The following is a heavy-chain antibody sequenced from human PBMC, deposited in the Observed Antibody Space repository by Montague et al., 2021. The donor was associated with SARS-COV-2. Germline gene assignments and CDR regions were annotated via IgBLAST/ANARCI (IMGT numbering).Heavy chain of an antibody. V-gene: IGHV3-11*01. CDR2: ISSSGSTI. CDR1: GFTFSDYY. Sequence: SLRLSCAASGFTFSDYYLRWIRQAPGKGLEWVSYISSSGSTIYYADSVQGRFTISRDNAKNSLYLQMNSLRAEDTAVYYCARESAYDSSGYTFDYWGQGTLVTVSS. CDR3: ARESAYDSSGYTFDY. J-gene: IGHJ4*02. D-gene: IGHD3-22*01.